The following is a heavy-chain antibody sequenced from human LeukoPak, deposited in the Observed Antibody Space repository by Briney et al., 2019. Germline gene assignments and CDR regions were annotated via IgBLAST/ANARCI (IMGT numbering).Heavy chain of an antibody. V-gene: IGHV3-11*01. CDR2: ISRIGSIE. D-gene: IGHD3-10*01. J-gene: IGHJ3*02. Sequence: GGSLRLSSAASGLTFSDYNMRTIRQGLGEGLKCVSSISRIGSIEYYEDSVNRRYTISRNNAKNSLYLQMNSLRAEETAVYYCAKKLLWFGEGAFDIWGQGTMVTVSS. CDR3: AKKLLWFGEGAFDI. CDR1: GLTFSDYN.